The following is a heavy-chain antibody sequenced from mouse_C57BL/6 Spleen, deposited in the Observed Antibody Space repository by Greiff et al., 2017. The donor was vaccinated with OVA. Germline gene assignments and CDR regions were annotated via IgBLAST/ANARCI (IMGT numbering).Heavy chain of an antibody. D-gene: IGHD1-1*01. CDR2: ISSGSSTI. CDR1: GFTFSDYG. Sequence: EVKLVESGGGLVKPGGSLKLSCAASGFTFSDYGMHWVRQAPEQGLEWVAYISSGSSTIYYADTVKGRVTITRDNAKNTLFLQMTSLRSEDTAMYYCAREGGRSYYYAMGCWGKGTSVTVS. V-gene: IGHV5-17*01. CDR3: AREGGRSYYYAMGC. J-gene: IGHJ4*01.